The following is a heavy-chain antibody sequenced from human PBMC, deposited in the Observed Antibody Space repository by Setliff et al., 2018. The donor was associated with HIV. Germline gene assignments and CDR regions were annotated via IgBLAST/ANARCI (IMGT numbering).Heavy chain of an antibody. D-gene: IGHD3-9*01. V-gene: IGHV3-21*05. CDR2: ISSSSSYI. CDR1: GFIFSSYE. Sequence: PGESLKISCAASGFIFSSYEMNWVRQAPGKGLEWVSYISSSSSYIYYADSVKGRFTISRDNAENSLYLQMNSLRAEDTAVYYCARDNGRYFDRGWFDPWGQGALVTVSS. J-gene: IGHJ5*02. CDR3: ARDNGRYFDRGWFDP.